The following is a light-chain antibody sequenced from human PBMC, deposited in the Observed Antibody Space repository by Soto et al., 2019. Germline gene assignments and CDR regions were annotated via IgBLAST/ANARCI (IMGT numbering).Light chain of an antibody. V-gene: IGLV3-21*04. CDR2: YDT. CDR3: QVWDSSSDHPVV. Sequence: SYELTQPPSVSVAPGKTARITCGGNNIGSKSAHWYKQKPGQAPVLVIYYDTDRPSGIPERFSGSNSGNTATLTISTVEVGDEADYYCQVWDSSSDHPVVFGGGTKVTVL. CDR1: NIGSKS. J-gene: IGLJ2*01.